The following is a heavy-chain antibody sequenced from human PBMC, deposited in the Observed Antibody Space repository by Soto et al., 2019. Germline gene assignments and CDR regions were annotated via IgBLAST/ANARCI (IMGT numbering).Heavy chain of an antibody. CDR2: IYYSGRT. D-gene: IGHD4-17*01. J-gene: IGHJ4*02. V-gene: IGHV4-59*01. CDR3: ARVGGDDFGDSGGFDY. CDR1: GGSIRDYF. Sequence: QVQLQESGPGLVKPSETLSLTCTVSGGSIRDYFWTWIRQPPGKGLEWIGYIYYSGRTNYNPSLKSRVSISVDTSKNQFSLQLRSVTAADTAVYYCARVGGDDFGDSGGFDYWGQGPLVTVSS.